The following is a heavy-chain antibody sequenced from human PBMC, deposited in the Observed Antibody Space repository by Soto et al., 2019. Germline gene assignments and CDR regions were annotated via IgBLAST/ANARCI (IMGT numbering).Heavy chain of an antibody. V-gene: IGHV1-24*01. CDR2: FDPEDGET. J-gene: IGHJ4*02. Sequence: ASVKVSCKVSGYTLTELSMHWVRQAPGKGLEWMGGFDPEDGETIYAQKFQGRVTMTEDTSTDTAYMELSSLRSEDTAVYYCATVIDSCVTTRSGYFDFCGQGTLVTLS. CDR1: GYTLTELS. CDR3: ATVIDSCVTTRSGYFDF. D-gene: IGHD4-17*01.